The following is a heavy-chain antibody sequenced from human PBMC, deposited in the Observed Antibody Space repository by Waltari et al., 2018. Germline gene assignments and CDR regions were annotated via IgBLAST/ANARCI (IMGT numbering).Heavy chain of an antibody. J-gene: IGHJ4*02. CDR3: ARDRGRGLYLDS. CDR2: VYYTGKT. D-gene: IGHD2-15*01. CDR1: GDSMSSAYW. Sequence: QLQLQESGPGLLKPSGTLSLTCAVSGDSMSSAYWWSWVRQPPGKGLEWIGQVYYTGKTNYNPSFASRVTISLDTYNKQFSLKVTSATAADTAVYYCARDRGRGLYLDSWGPGTLVIVSP. V-gene: IGHV4-4*02.